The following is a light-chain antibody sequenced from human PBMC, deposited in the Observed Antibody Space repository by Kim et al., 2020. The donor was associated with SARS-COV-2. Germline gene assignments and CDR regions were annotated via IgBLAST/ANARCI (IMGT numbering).Light chain of an antibody. Sequence: SYELTQPPSVSVSPGQTTTITCSGETLGNIFCSWYQQKPGQSPVLVVYQDGRRRSGIPDRFSASNSGNTATLTISETQAVDEADYYCQAWDSSTVVFGGG. CDR1: TLGNIF. CDR3: QAWDSSTVV. J-gene: IGLJ3*02. CDR2: QDG. V-gene: IGLV3-1*01.